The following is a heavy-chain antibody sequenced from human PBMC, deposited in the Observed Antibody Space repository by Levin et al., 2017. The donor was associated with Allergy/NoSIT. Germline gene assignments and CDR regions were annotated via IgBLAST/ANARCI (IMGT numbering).Heavy chain of an antibody. CDR3: AKDRGTYRGFYFDY. D-gene: IGHD1-26*01. V-gene: IGHV3-23*01. CDR1: GFTLSDYA. J-gene: IGHJ4*02. CDR2: ISASGGTT. Sequence: LSLTCAASGFTLSDYAMSWVRQTPGRGLEWVSLISASGGTTYYADSVKGRFTVSRDNSQNTLYLQMNTLRAEDTAIYYCAKDRGTYRGFYFDYWGQGTLVTVSS.